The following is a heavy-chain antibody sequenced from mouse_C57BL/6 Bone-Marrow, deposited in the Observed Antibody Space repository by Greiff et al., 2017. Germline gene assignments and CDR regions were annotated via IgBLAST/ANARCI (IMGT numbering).Heavy chain of an antibody. J-gene: IGHJ2*01. CDR1: GYTFTSYW. CDR3: VRRDYYGSSYYDY. CDR2: IDPSDSET. V-gene: IGHV1-52*01. Sequence: VQLQQSGAELVRPGSSVKLSCKASGYTFTSYWMHWVKQRPIQGLEWIGNIDPSDSETHYNQKFKDKATLTVDKSSSTAYMQLSSLTSEDSAVYYCVRRDYYGSSYYDYWGQGTTLTVSS. D-gene: IGHD1-1*01.